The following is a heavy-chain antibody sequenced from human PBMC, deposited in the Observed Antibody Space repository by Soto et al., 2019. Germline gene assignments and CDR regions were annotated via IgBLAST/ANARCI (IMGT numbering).Heavy chain of an antibody. CDR2: ISHSGST. Sequence: SETLSLTCAVSGGSTSSGGYSWSCLRQPPGKGLEWIGYISHSGSTYYNPSLKSRVTISVDTSKNQFSLRLSSVTAADTAVYYCARGGLLPDYWGQGTLVTVS. J-gene: IGHJ4*02. CDR3: ARGGLLPDY. V-gene: IGHV4-30-2*01. D-gene: IGHD6-19*01. CDR1: GGSTSSGGYS.